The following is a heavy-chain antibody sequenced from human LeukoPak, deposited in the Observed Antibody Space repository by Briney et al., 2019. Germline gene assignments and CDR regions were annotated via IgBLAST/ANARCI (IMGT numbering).Heavy chain of an antibody. CDR3: ARHERDFDY. CDR2: INAGNGNT. Sequence: ASVKVSCKASGYTFTNYAIHWVRQAPGQRLEWMGWINAGNGNTKYSQKFQGRVTITRDTSANTAYMELSSLRSEDTAVYYCARHERDFDYWGQGTLVTVSS. V-gene: IGHV1-3*01. CDR1: GYTFTNYA. J-gene: IGHJ4*02. D-gene: IGHD1-1*01.